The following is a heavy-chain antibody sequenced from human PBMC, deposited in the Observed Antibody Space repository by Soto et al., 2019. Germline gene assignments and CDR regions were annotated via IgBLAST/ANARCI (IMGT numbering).Heavy chain of an antibody. Sequence: QITLKESGPTLVKPTQTLTLTCTFSGFSLSTSGVGVGWIRQPPGKALEWLALIYWNDDKRYSPSLKSRLTITKDTSKNQVVLTMTNMDPVDTATYYCALLRGHMVRGVIWGDWFDPWGQGTLVTVSS. CDR1: GFSLSTSGVG. CDR2: IYWNDDK. V-gene: IGHV2-5*01. J-gene: IGHJ5*02. CDR3: ALLRGHMVRGVIWGDWFDP. D-gene: IGHD3-10*01.